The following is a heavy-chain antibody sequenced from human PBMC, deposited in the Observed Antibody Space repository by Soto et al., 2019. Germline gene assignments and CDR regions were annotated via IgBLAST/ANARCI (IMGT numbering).Heavy chain of an antibody. D-gene: IGHD3-3*01. CDR3: TRHSDEYDFWSGPYYYYYGMDV. CDR2: IRSKANSYAT. Sequence: GGSLRLSCAASGFTFSGSAMHWVRQASGKGLEWVGRIRSKANSYATVYAASVKGRFTISRDDSKNTAYLQMNSLKTEDTAVYYCTRHSDEYDFWSGPYYYYYGMDVWGQGTTVTVSS. CDR1: GFTFSGSA. J-gene: IGHJ6*02. V-gene: IGHV3-73*01.